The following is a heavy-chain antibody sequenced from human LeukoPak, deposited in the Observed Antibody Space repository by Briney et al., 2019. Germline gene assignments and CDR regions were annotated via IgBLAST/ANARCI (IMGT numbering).Heavy chain of an antibody. CDR2: IYYSGST. CDR1: GGSISRGDYY. CDR3: AREEEVTRIFDY. D-gene: IGHD4-11*01. V-gene: IGHV4-30-4*08. J-gene: IGHJ4*02. Sequence: SQTLSLTCTVSGGSISRGDYYWSWIRQPPGKGLEWIGYIYYSGSTYYNPSLKSRVTIPVDTSKSQFSLKLSSVTAADTAVYYCAREEEVTRIFDYWGQGTLVTVSS.